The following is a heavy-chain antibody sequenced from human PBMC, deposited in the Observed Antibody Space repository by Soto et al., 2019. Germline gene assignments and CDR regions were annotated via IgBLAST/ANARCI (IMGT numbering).Heavy chain of an antibody. CDR2: IYHTGST. CDR3: ARTADGYNYLNY. D-gene: IGHD5-12*01. J-gene: IGHJ4*02. CDR1: GGSISSGGYY. V-gene: IGHV4-31*03. Sequence: SETLSLTCTVSGGSISSGGYYWSWIRQEPGKGLEWIGYIYHTGSTYYNPSLESRVIISVDTSKNQFSLSLSSVTAADTAVYYCARTADGYNYLNYWGQGTLVTVSS.